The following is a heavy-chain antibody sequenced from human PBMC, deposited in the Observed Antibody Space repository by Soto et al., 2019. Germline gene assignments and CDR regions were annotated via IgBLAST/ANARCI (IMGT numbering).Heavy chain of an antibody. CDR1: GFTFSRYW. J-gene: IGHJ6*03. V-gene: IGHV3-74*01. Sequence: EVQLVESGGGLVQPGGSLRLSCAASGFTFSRYWMDWVRQDPGKGLMWVSRISSDGSTSSADSVKGRFTISRDNAKNTLYLQLNSVRAGDTAEYYCAKGGFSIADRRGGAYISYMDARGKGATVTVSS. CDR2: ISSDGST. D-gene: IGHD6-6*01. CDR3: AKGGFSIADRRGGAYISYMDA.